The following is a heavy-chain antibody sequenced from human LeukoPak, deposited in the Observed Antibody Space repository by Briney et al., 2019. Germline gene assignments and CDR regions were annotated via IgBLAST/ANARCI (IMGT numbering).Heavy chain of an antibody. V-gene: IGHV4-59*08. CDR2: IYYSGST. CDR3: ARNTITYYYDSSGYHYYGMDV. CDR1: GGSISSYY. Sequence: SETLSLTCTVPGGSISSYYWSWIRQPPGKGLDWIGYIYYSGSTNYNPSLKSRVTISVDTSKNQFSLKLSSVTAADTAVYYCARNTITYYYDSSGYHYYGMDVWGQGTTVTVSS. J-gene: IGHJ6*02. D-gene: IGHD3-22*01.